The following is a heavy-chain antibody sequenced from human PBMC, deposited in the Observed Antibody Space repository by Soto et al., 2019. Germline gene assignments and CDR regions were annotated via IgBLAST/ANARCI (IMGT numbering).Heavy chain of an antibody. Sequence: GGSLRLSCAASGFSFVNYAMNWVRQAPGKGLEWVSGLSGSGTSTYYADSVKGRFTISRDNSRDTLFLQMNSLTADDSSVDYCVNATTNGGWFNPFDSWGQGTLVTVSS. V-gene: IGHV3-23*01. CDR1: GFSFVNYA. CDR2: LSGSGTST. CDR3: VNATTNGGWFNPFDS. D-gene: IGHD6-19*01. J-gene: IGHJ4*02.